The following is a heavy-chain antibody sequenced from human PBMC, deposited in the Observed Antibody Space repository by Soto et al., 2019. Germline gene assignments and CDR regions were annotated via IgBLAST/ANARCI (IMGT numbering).Heavy chain of an antibody. D-gene: IGHD6-19*01. J-gene: IGHJ4*02. CDR2: ISGGGGNS. Sequence: HLLESGGGLVQPGGSRRLSCAASGFNFGDYTMTWVRQAPGKGLVWISTISGGGGNSYYADVVKDRFTITRDNSKNTLYLQMNSLKGEDTALYFCAKETFGVGWTLDFWGQGTLVTVSS. CDR3: AKETFGVGWTLDF. CDR1: GFNFGDYT. V-gene: IGHV3-23*01.